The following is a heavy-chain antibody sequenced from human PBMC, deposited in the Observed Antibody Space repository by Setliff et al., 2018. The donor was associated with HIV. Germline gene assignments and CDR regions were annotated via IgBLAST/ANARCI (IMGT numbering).Heavy chain of an antibody. CDR2: IDYSGNT. J-gene: IGHJ3*02. D-gene: IGHD3-16*01. CDR3: ASGGVDFVWGSCSPVPI. Sequence: KPSETLSLTCTVSGGSIGSTDYYWGWIRQPPGKGLEWIGTIDYSGNTYYNPSLKSRVTISVDTSKNQFSLKLSSVTAADTAVYYCASGGVDFVWGSCSPVPIWGQGTMVTVSS. CDR1: GGSIGSTDYY. V-gene: IGHV4-39*07.